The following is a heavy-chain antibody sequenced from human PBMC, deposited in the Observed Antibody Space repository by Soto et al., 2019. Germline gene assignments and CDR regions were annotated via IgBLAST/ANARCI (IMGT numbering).Heavy chain of an antibody. CDR1: GYTFTGYY. CDR2: INPNSGGT. Sequence: QVQLVQSGAEVKKPWASVKVSCKASGYTFTGYYMHWVRQAPGQELEWMGWINPNSGGTTYAQKFQGWVTMTTDTSISTVYMELSRLRSDDTAVYYCAREGSSGWDYWGQGTLVTVSS. J-gene: IGHJ4*02. V-gene: IGHV1-2*04. CDR3: AREGSSGWDY. D-gene: IGHD6-19*01.